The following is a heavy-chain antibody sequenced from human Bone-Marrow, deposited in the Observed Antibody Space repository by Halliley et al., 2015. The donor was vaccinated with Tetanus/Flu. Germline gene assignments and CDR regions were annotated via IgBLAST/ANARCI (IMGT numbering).Heavy chain of an antibody. J-gene: IGHJ4*02. V-gene: IGHV5-51*01. Sequence: GISYPGDSDTRSRPSFQGRVPISADKSISTLYLQWTSLKASDTAMYYCASGGGYCSGGSCYDYWGQGTLVTVSS. D-gene: IGHD2-15*01. CDR2: SYPGDSDT. CDR3: ASGGGYCSGGSCYDY.